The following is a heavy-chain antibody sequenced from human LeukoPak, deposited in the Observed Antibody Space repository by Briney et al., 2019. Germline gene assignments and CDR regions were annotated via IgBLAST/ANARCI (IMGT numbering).Heavy chain of an antibody. Sequence: PSQTLSLTCTVSGGSISGGSYYWSWFRQPPGKGLEWIGRIYTSGSPNNNPPLKSRVTISVDTSKNQFSLKLSSVTAADTAVYYCASAYYDFWSGYSYYYYYMDVWGKGTTVTVSS. J-gene: IGHJ6*03. CDR1: GGSISGGSYY. V-gene: IGHV4-61*02. CDR3: ASAYYDFWSGYSYYYYYMDV. CDR2: IYTSGSP. D-gene: IGHD3-3*01.